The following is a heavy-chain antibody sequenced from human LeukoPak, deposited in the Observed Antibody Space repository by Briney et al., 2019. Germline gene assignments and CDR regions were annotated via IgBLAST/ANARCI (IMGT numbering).Heavy chain of an antibody. Sequence: GGSPKPPCAAPGFTFSSHWESWVRQGPGKGLEWVAKKKQDGSEKYYVDSVKGRFTISRDNAKNSLYLQMNSLRAEDTAVYYCARAYNDYGDLDAFDIWGQGTMVTVSS. J-gene: IGHJ3*02. CDR2: KKQDGSEK. CDR3: ARAYNDYGDLDAFDI. D-gene: IGHD4-17*01. CDR1: GFTFSSHW. V-gene: IGHV3-7*05.